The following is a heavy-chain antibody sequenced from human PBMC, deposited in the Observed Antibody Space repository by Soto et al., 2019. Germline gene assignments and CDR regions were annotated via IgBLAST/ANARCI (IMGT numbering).Heavy chain of an antibody. CDR1: GFTFSTYS. CDR3: ARGWAYCGGDCLAY. J-gene: IGHJ4*02. D-gene: IGHD2-21*02. Sequence: EVQLVDSGGGLVKPGGSLRLSCAASGFTFSTYSMNWVRQAPGKGLEWVSSISSSSNYIYYADSVKGRFTISRDNAKNSLYLQMNSLRAEDTAVYYCARGWAYCGGDCLAYWGQGTLVTVSS. CDR2: ISSSSNYI. V-gene: IGHV3-21*01.